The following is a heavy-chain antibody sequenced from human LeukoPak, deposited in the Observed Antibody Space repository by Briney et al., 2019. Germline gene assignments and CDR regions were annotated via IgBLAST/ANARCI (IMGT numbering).Heavy chain of an antibody. CDR2: VYYSGTT. Sequence: SETLSLTCTVSGGSISSSSYYWGWIRQPPGTGLEWIGSVYYSGTTYYNPSLKSRVTISVDTSKNQFSLKLTSVTAADTAVYYCARAPNWNYAENYYFDSWGQGTLVTVSS. D-gene: IGHD1-7*01. CDR3: ARAPNWNYAENYYFDS. J-gene: IGHJ4*02. CDR1: GGSISSSSYY. V-gene: IGHV4-39*07.